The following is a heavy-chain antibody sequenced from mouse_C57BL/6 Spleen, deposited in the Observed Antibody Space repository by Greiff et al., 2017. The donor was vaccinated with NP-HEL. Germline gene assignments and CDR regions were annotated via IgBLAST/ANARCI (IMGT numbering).Heavy chain of an antibody. CDR2: IDPANGNT. V-gene: IGHV14-3*01. D-gene: IGHD1-1*01. Sequence: EVMLVESVAELVRPGASVKLSCTASGFNIKNTYMHWVKQRPEQGLEWIGRIDPANGNTKYAPKFQGKATITADTSSNTAYLQLSSLTSEDTAIYYCARGITTVVEGTSAWFAYWGQGTLVTVSA. CDR1: GFNIKNTY. J-gene: IGHJ3*01. CDR3: ARGITTVVEGTSAWFAY.